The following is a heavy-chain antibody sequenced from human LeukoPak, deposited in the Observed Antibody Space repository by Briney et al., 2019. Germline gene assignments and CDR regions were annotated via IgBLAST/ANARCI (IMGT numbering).Heavy chain of an antibody. CDR1: GGTFSSYA. D-gene: IGHD4-17*01. CDR2: IIPILGIA. V-gene: IGHV1-69*04. J-gene: IGHJ4*02. Sequence: SVKVSCKASGGTFSSYAISWVRQAPGQGLEWMGRIIPILGIANYAQKFQGRVTITADKSTSTAYMELSSLRSEDTAVYYCARNYGDYDPHYFVYWGQGTLVTVSS. CDR3: ARNYGDYDPHYFVY.